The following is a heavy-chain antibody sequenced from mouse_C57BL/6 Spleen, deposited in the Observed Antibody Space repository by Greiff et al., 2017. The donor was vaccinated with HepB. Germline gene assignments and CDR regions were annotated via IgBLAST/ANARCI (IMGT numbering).Heavy chain of an antibody. Sequence: EVQLQQSGAELVRPGASVKLSCTASGFNIKDYYMHWVKQRPEQGLEWIGRIDPEDGDTEYAPKFQGKATMTADTSSNTAYLQLSSLTSEDTAVYYCTTYSSGYVAWFAYWGQGTLVTVSA. V-gene: IGHV14-1*01. CDR3: TTYSSGYVAWFAY. J-gene: IGHJ3*01. D-gene: IGHD3-2*02. CDR1: GFNIKDYY. CDR2: IDPEDGDT.